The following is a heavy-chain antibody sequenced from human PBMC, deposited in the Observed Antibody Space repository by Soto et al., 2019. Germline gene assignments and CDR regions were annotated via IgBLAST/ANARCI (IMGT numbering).Heavy chain of an antibody. D-gene: IGHD2-2*01. CDR2: ITGSGGDI. CDR1: GFSFSDYV. Sequence: EVQLLEAGGGLVQPGGSLRVSCVASGFSFSDYVMSWVRQAPGEGLEWVSAITGSGGDIYLGDSVKGRFTISRDSTKNTLYLQMNSLRAEDTAVYFCAKGSSSSRPYYFDSWGQGTLVTVSS. CDR3: AKGSSSSRPYYFDS. J-gene: IGHJ4*02. V-gene: IGHV3-23*01.